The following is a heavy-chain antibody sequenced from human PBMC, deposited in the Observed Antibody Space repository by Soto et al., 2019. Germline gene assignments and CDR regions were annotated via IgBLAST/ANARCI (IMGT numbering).Heavy chain of an antibody. CDR1: GGTFSSYA. CDR3: ARDRVYYDSSGYYLDAFDI. CDR2: IIPIFGTA. D-gene: IGHD3-22*01. Sequence: ASVKVSCKASGGTFSSYAISWVRQAPGQGLEWMGGIIPIFGTANYVQKFQGRVTITADKSTSTAYMELSSLRSEDTAVYYCARDRVYYDSSGYYLDAFDIWGQGTMVTVSS. J-gene: IGHJ3*02. V-gene: IGHV1-69*06.